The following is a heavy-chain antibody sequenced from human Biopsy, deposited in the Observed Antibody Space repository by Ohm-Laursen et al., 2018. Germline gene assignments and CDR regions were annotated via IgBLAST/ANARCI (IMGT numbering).Heavy chain of an antibody. D-gene: IGHD2-15*01. CDR2: INPHSGTT. J-gene: IGHJ1*01. Sequence: SSAKVSCKASGYTFSGQNLHWVRQVPGQGLEWMGWINPHSGTTKFAQDFQGRVTMTRDTSITTAYMELRRLRSGDTAVYYCAKGQDLRGGAEYFQHWGQGALVTVSS. V-gene: IGHV1-2*02. CDR1: GYTFSGQN. CDR3: AKGQDLRGGAEYFQH.